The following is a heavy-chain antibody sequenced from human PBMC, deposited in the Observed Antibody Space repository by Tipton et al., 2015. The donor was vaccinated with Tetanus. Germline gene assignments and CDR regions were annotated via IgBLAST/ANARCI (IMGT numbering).Heavy chain of an antibody. D-gene: IGHD3-3*01. J-gene: IGHJ4*02. Sequence: TLSLTCTVSGGSISGYYWAWIRQPPGRGLEYIGYILYGASTHYNPSLKSRVTVSADPSQNQFSLKLSSVTAADTAVYYCARIHDFLSGHFDFWGQGTLVTVSS. CDR2: ILYGAST. CDR3: ARIHDFLSGHFDF. CDR1: GGSISGYY. V-gene: IGHV4-59*01.